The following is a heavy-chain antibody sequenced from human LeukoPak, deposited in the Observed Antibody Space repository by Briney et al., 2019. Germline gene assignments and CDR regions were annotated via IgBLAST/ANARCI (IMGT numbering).Heavy chain of an antibody. J-gene: IGHJ6*03. Sequence: PSETLSLTCTVSGGSISSYYWSWIRQPPGKGLEWIGYIYYSGSTNYNPSPKSRVTISVDTSKNQFSLKLSSVTAADTAVYYCARRVDYYYYYYMDVWGRGTTVTVSS. V-gene: IGHV4-59*01. CDR1: GGSISSYY. CDR3: ARRVDYYYYYYMDV. CDR2: IYYSGST.